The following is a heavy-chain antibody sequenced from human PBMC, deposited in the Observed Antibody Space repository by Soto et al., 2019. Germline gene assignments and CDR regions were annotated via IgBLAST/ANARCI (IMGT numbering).Heavy chain of an antibody. CDR3: AKDKSGYPPYYFDY. Sequence: EVQLVESGGGLVQPGRSLRLSCVASGFTFDDYVMHWVRQAPGKGLEWVSGISWNSGSIDYADSVKGRFTISRDNAKNSLLLQMNSLRAEDTALYYCAKDKSGYPPYYFDYWGQGTRVTVS. J-gene: IGHJ4*02. CDR2: ISWNSGSI. CDR1: GFTFDDYV. D-gene: IGHD3-22*01. V-gene: IGHV3-9*01.